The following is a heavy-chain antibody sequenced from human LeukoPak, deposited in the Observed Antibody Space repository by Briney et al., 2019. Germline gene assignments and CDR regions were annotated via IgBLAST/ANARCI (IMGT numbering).Heavy chain of an antibody. CDR1: GFTFSTYA. D-gene: IGHD3-3*01. V-gene: IGHV3-30*02. J-gene: IGHJ4*02. Sequence: GGSLRLSCAASGFTFSTYAMHWVRQAPGKGLEWVAFIRYDGSNKYYADSVKGRFTISRDNSKNTLFLQMNSLRAEDTAVYHCAKVGYDFWSGYYPSDYWGQGTLVTVSS. CDR2: IRYDGSNK. CDR3: AKVGYDFWSGYYPSDY.